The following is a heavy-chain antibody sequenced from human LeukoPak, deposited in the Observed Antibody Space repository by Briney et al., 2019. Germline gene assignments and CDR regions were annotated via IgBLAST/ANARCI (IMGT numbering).Heavy chain of an antibody. Sequence: GGSLRLSCATSGFTFSGYGMHWVRQAPGKGLEWVTVIWSDGSNKYYADSVKGRFTISRDNSKNTLYLQMNSLRVEDTAVYYCVRGYYAGRGHHFEYWGQGTLVTVSS. J-gene: IGHJ4*02. CDR1: GFTFSGYG. CDR3: VRGYYAGRGHHFEY. D-gene: IGHD3-22*01. CDR2: IWSDGSNK. V-gene: IGHV3-33*01.